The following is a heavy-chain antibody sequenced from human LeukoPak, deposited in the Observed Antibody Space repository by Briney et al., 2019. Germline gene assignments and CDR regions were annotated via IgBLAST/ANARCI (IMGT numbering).Heavy chain of an antibody. V-gene: IGHV1-69*13. CDR1: GGTFSSYA. CDR2: IIPIFGTA. CDR3: AVVVPQYYFDY. Sequence: GASVKVSCKASGGTFSSYAISWARQAPGQGLEWMGGIIPIFGTANYAQKFQGRVTITADESTSTAYMELSSLRSEDTAVYYCAVVVPQYYFDYWGQGTLVTVSS. D-gene: IGHD2-21*01. J-gene: IGHJ4*02.